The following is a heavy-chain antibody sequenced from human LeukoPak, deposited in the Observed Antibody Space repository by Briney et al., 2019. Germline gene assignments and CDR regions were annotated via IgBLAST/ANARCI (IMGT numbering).Heavy chain of an antibody. D-gene: IGHD2-15*01. CDR1: GFTFSSYA. Sequence: GGSLRLSCAASGFTFSSYAMSWVRQAPGKGLEWVSAISGSGGSTYYADSVKGRLTISRDNSKNTLYLQMNSLRAEDTAVYYCAKDLSTYRSPRYYFDYWGQGTLVTVSS. V-gene: IGHV3-23*01. CDR3: AKDLSTYRSPRYYFDY. CDR2: ISGSGGST. J-gene: IGHJ4*02.